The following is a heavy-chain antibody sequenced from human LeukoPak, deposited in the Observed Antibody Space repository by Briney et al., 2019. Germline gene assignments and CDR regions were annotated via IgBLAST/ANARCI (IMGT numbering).Heavy chain of an antibody. CDR1: GYTFTGYY. V-gene: IGHV1-2*02. CDR3: ARSYYRDTAYDAFDI. Sequence: ASVKVSCKASGYTFTGYYMHWVRQAPGQGLEWMGWINPNSGGTNYAQKFQGRVTMTRDTSISTAYMELSRLRSDDTAVYYCARSYYRDTAYDAFDIWGQGTMVTVSS. CDR2: INPNSGGT. J-gene: IGHJ3*02. D-gene: IGHD3-10*01.